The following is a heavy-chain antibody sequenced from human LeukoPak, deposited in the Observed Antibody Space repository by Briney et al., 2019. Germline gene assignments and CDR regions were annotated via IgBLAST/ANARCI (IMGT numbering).Heavy chain of an antibody. D-gene: IGHD5-24*01. CDR3: ARRMATVTDAFDI. CDR1: GDSLTSHF. Sequence: SETLSLTCNVPGDSLTSHFWSWIRQTPGKGLEWIGYVFHSGTTNYSLSLKSRVTISLDTSKKQFYLRLASVTAADTAVYYCARRMATVTDAFDIWGRGTMVSVSS. V-gene: IGHV4-59*08. CDR2: VFHSGTT. J-gene: IGHJ3*02.